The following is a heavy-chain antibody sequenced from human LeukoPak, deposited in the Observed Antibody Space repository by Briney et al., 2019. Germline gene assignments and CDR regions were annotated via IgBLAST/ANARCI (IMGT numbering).Heavy chain of an antibody. CDR3: AKVPRYCSGGSCYGGRFDY. V-gene: IGHV3-23*01. CDR1: GFTFSSYA. Sequence: GGSLGLSCAASGFTFSSYAMSWVRQAPGKGLEWVSAISGSGGSTYYADSVKGRFTISRDNSRDTLYLQMDSLRAEDTAVYYCAKVPRYCSGGSCYGGRFDYWGQGTLVTVSS. J-gene: IGHJ4*02. D-gene: IGHD2-15*01. CDR2: ISGSGGST.